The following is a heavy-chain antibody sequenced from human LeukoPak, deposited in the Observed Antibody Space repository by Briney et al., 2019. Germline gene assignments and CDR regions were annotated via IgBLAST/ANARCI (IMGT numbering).Heavy chain of an antibody. V-gene: IGHV1-2*02. CDR2: INPNSGGT. Sequence: GASVKVSCKASGYTFTCYFMHWVRQAPGQGLEWMGWINPNSGGTNYAQKFQGRVTMTRDTSISTAYMELDRLKSDDTAVYYCARDGSAFDYWGQGTLVTVSS. CDR1: GYTFTCYF. J-gene: IGHJ4*02. CDR3: ARDGSAFDY.